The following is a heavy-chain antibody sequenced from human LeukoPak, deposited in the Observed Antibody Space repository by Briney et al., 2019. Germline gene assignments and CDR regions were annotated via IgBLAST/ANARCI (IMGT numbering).Heavy chain of an antibody. Sequence: SVKVSCKASGFTFTSSAVQWVRQARGQRLEWIGWIVVGSGNTNYAQKFQERVTITRDVSTSTAYMELSSLRSEDTAVYYCAAPPETDYGDYAAPRDYYYGMDVWGKGTTVTVSS. CDR3: AAPPETDYGDYAAPRDYYYGMDV. J-gene: IGHJ6*04. CDR2: IVVGSGNT. D-gene: IGHD4-17*01. V-gene: IGHV1-58*01. CDR1: GFTFTSSA.